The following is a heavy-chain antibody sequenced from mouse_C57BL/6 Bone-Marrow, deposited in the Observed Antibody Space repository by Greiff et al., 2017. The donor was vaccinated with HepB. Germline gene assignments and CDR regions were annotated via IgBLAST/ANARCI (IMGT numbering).Heavy chain of an antibody. J-gene: IGHJ3*01. CDR1: GFTFSNYW. Sequence: EVQGVESGGGLVQPGGSMKLSCVASGFTFSNYWMNWVRQSPEKGLEWVAQIRFKSDNYATHYAESVKGRFTISRDDSKSSVYLQMNNLRAEDTGIYYCTGRVGGSSPSWFAYWGQGTLVTVSA. CDR3: TGRVGGSSPSWFAY. V-gene: IGHV6-3*01. D-gene: IGHD1-1*01. CDR2: IRFKSDNYAT.